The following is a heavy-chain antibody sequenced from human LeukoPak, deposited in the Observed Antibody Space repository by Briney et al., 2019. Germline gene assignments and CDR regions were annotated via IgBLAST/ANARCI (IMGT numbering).Heavy chain of an antibody. J-gene: IGHJ6*02. D-gene: IGHD2-2*01. CDR2: IYYSGST. CDR1: GGSISSYY. CDR3: ARVHQRVVGMDV. Sequence: PSETLSLTCTVSGGSISSYYWSWIRQPPGKGLEWIGYIYYSGSTNYNPSLKSRATISVNTSKNQFSLKLSSVTAADTAVYYCARVHQRVVGMDVCGQRNTVTASS. V-gene: IGHV4-59*01.